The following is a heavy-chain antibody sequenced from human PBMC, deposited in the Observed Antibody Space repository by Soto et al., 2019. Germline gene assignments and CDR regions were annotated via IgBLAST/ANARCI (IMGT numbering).Heavy chain of an antibody. J-gene: IGHJ6*02. D-gene: IGHD2-21*02. Sequence: QITLKESGPTLVKPTQTLTLTCTFSTFSLSTGGVGVGWIRQPPGKALEWVALIYWDDDKRYSPSLRSRLTITKDTSKNQVVLTMTNMDPVDTATYYCIQSRCGGDCLQSYASYYYFGMDVWGPGTTVTVSS. V-gene: IGHV2-5*02. CDR3: IQSRCGGDCLQSYASYYYFGMDV. CDR2: IYWDDDK. CDR1: TFSLSTGGVG.